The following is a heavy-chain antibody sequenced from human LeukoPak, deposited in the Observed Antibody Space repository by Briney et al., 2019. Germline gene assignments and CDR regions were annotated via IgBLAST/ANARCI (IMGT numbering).Heavy chain of an antibody. D-gene: IGHD3-9*01. CDR1: GGSISNSTNF. CDR2: LYHSGRT. Sequence: SGTLSLTCTVSGGSISNSTNFWGWIRQPPGKEMEWIGSLYHSGRTYYNPSLKSQVTISEDSSKNQISLKMTSVTVADTAVYYCAREFYDISAGYSAQGDVFDVWGQGTVVTVSS. CDR3: AREFYDISAGYSAQGDVFDV. V-gene: IGHV4-39*07. J-gene: IGHJ3*01.